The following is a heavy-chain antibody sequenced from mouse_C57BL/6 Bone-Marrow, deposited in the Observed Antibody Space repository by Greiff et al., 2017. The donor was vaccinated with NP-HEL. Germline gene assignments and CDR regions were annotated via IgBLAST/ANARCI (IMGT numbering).Heavy chain of an antibody. CDR1: GYTFTSYW. D-gene: IGHD1-2*01. CDR3: AIVTTAYYFDY. CDR2: IHPSDSDT. V-gene: IGHV1-74*01. Sequence: QVQLKQPGAELVKPGASVKVSCKASGYTFTSYWMHWVKQRPGQGLEWIGRIHPSDSDTNYNQKFKGKATLTVDKSSSTAYMQLSSRTSEDSAVYYCAIVTTAYYFDYWGQGPTLTVSS. J-gene: IGHJ2*01.